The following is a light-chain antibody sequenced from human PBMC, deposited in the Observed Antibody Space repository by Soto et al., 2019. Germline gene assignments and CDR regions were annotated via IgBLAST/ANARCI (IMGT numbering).Light chain of an antibody. Sequence: DIQMTQSPSTLSASVGDRVTITCRASQSISSWLAWYQQKPGKAPKLLFYDASSLESGVPSRFSGSGSGTEFTLTISSLQPDDFATYYCQQYNSYPITFGHVTRLEIK. J-gene: IGKJ5*01. V-gene: IGKV1-5*01. CDR3: QQYNSYPIT. CDR1: QSISSW. CDR2: DAS.